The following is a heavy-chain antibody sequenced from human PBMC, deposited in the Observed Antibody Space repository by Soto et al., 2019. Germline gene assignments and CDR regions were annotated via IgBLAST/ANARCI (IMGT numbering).Heavy chain of an antibody. CDR1: GFTFSSYA. V-gene: IGHV3-23*01. J-gene: IGHJ4*02. Sequence: GGSLRLSCAASGFTFSSYAMSWVRQAPGKGLEWVSAISGSGGSTYYADSVKGRFTISRDNSKNTLYLQMNSLRAEDTAVYYCAKEGIYYDSSGYYYPEYPFDYWGQGTLVTVSS. CDR3: AKEGIYYDSSGYYYPEYPFDY. D-gene: IGHD3-22*01. CDR2: ISGSGGST.